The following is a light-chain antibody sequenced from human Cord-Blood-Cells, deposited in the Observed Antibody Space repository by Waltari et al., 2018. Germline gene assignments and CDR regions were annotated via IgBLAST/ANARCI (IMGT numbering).Light chain of an antibody. Sequence: QSALTQPASVSGSPGQSITISCTGTSSDVGGYNYVSWYQQHPGKAPKLMIYDVSNRPSGVSNRFAGSKSGNTVSLTISGLQAEDEAEYYCSSYTSSSTLVFGGGTKLTVL. CDR2: DVS. V-gene: IGLV2-14*01. CDR3: SSYTSSSTLV. J-gene: IGLJ2*01. CDR1: SSDVGGYNY.